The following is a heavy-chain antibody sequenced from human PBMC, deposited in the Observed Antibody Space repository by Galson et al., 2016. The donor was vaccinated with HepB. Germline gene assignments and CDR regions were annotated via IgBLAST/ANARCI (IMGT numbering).Heavy chain of an antibody. CDR3: ARGTLWGNSREALAY. CDR2: IYESGRT. J-gene: IGHJ4*02. V-gene: IGHV4-34*01. Sequence: SETLSLTCAVYGGSFSGFYWTWIRQPPGKGLEWIGEIYESGRTKYSPSLKGRITISRDRSKKQFSLRLTSVTTADTAVYYCARGTLWGNSREALAYWGQGNVITVSS. D-gene: IGHD3-16*02. CDR1: GGSFSGFY.